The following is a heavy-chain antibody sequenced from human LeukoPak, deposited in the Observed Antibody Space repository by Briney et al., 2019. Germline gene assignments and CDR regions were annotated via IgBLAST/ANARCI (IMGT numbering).Heavy chain of an antibody. CDR3: ARGKTPLYYYGLDV. CDR2: ISSSGSTI. CDR1: GFTFNGYG. J-gene: IGHJ6*02. Sequence: PGGSLRLSCAASGFTFNGYGMHWVRQAPGKGLEWVSYISSSGSTIYYADSVKGRFTISRDNAKNSLYLQMNSLRAEDTAIYYCARGKTPLYYYGLDVWGQGTTVTVSS. V-gene: IGHV3-48*04.